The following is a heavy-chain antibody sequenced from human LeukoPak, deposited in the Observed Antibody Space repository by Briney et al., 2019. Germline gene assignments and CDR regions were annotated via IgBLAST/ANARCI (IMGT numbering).Heavy chain of an antibody. D-gene: IGHD2-8*01. CDR2: VSYSRNT. CDR1: GASITGTTYY. CDR3: ARRRGPSCTLCYVDL. J-gene: IGHJ5*02. V-gene: IGHV4-39*01. Sequence: SETLSLACTVSGASITGTTYYWDWIRQPPGKGLEWIGSVSYSRNTYNPSLKSRATISVDTSKNQFSLKLNSVTAADTAVYYCARRRGPSCTLCYVDLWGQGTLVTVSS.